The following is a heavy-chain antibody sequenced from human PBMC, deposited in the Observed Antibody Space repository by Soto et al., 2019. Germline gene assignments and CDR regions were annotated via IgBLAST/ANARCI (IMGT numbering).Heavy chain of an antibody. V-gene: IGHV3-23*01. CDR2: ISGSGGST. Sequence: RLSNPDSEFAVRGKVMSWGRRATGKGLEWVSAISGSGGSTYYADSVKGRFTISRDNSKNTLYLQMNSLRAEDTAVYYCAKDQGDFWSGYYFLWGQGTLVTVSS. CDR3: AKDQGDFWSGYYFL. J-gene: IGHJ4*02. D-gene: IGHD3-3*01. CDR1: EFAVRGKV.